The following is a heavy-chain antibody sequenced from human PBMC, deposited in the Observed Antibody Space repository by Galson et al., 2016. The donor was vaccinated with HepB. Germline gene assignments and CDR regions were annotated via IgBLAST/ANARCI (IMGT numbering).Heavy chain of an antibody. Sequence: SLRLSCAASGFTFSSYSMNWVRQAPGKGLEWVSSISGSNSYIYYADSVKGRFTISRDNAKNSLYLQMNSLRAEETAVYYCARGREFIAVTGSRWFDPWGQGTLVTISS. D-gene: IGHD6-19*01. CDR1: GFTFSSYS. CDR3: ARGREFIAVTGSRWFDP. J-gene: IGHJ5*02. CDR2: ISGSNSYI. V-gene: IGHV3-21*01.